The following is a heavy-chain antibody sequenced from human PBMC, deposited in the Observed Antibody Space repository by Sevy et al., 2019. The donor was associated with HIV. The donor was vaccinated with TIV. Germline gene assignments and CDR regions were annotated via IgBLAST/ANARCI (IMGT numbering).Heavy chain of an antibody. Sequence: ASVKVSCKASGYTFDSHDINWIRQAPGQGLEWMGWMNPNSGNTGYAQRFQGIVTMTRTTSTSTAYMELSGLRSEDTALYYCARGLSYSYAKRGDWVNWYLDVWGRGTLVTVSS. CDR1: GYTFDSHD. CDR2: MNPNSGNT. V-gene: IGHV1-8*01. D-gene: IGHD2-21*01. CDR3: ARGLSYSYAKRGDWVNWYLDV. J-gene: IGHJ2*01.